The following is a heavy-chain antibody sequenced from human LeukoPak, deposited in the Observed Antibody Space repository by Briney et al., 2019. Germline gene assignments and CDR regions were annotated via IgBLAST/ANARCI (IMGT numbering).Heavy chain of an antibody. V-gene: IGHV4-39*07. CDR1: GGSISSSSYY. CDR3: GQIKAIVV. CDR2: IYYSGST. D-gene: IGHD3-22*01. Sequence: KASETLSLTCTVSGGSISSSSYYWGWIRQPPGKGLEWIGSIYYSGSTYYNPSLKSRVTISVDTSKNQFSLKLSSVTAADTAVYYCGQIKAIVVWGQGTLVTVSS. J-gene: IGHJ4*02.